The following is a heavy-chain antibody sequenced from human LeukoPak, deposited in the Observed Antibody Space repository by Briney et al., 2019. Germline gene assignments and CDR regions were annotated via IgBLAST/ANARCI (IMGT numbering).Heavy chain of an antibody. Sequence: ASVKVSCKASGYTFTSYDINWVRQATGQGLEWMGWMNPNSGNTGYAQKFQGRVTMTRNTSISTAYMELSSLRSEDTAVYYCARGNRDGLGRWLLQRSYYFDYWGQGTLVTVSS. D-gene: IGHD5-24*01. CDR2: MNPNSGNT. CDR1: GYTFTSYD. J-gene: IGHJ4*02. CDR3: ARGNRDGLGRWLLQRSYYFDY. V-gene: IGHV1-8*01.